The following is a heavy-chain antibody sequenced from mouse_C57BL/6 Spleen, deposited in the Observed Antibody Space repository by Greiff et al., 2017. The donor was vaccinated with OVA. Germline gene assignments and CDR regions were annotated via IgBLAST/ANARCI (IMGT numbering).Heavy chain of an antibody. J-gene: IGHJ4*01. V-gene: IGHV5-17*01. CDR2: ISSGSSTI. CDR1: GFTFSDYG. CDR3: ARPPTDYAMDY. Sequence: EVHLVESGGGLVKPGGSLKLSCAASGFTFSDYGMHWVRQAPEKGLEWVAYISSGSSTIYYADTVKGRFTISRDNAKNTLFLQMTSVRSEDTAMDYCARPPTDYAMDYWGQGTSVTVSA.